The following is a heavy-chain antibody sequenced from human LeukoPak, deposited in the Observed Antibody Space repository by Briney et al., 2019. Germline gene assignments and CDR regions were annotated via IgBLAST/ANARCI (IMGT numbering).Heavy chain of an antibody. J-gene: IGHJ5*02. CDR1: GFTFSSYA. CDR3: ARGAHIAAAGTSFDP. Sequence: PGGSLRLSCSASGFTFSSYAMHWVRQAPGKGLEYVSAISSNGGSTYYADSVKGRFTISRDNSKNTLYLQMSSLRSEDTAVYYCARGAHIAAAGTSFDPWGQGTQVTVSS. D-gene: IGHD6-13*01. CDR2: ISSNGGST. V-gene: IGHV3-64D*06.